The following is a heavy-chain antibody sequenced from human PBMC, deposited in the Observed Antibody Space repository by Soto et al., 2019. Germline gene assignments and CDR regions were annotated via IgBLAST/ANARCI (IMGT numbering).Heavy chain of an antibody. V-gene: IGHV3-15*07. CDR3: TTVQPSKQLVYYYYGMDV. Sequence: PGGSLRLSCAASGFTFSNAWMNWVRQAPGKGLEWVGRIKSKTDGGTTDYAAPVKGRFTISRDDSKNTLYLQMNSLKTEDTAVYYCTTVQPSKQLVYYYYGMDVWGQGTTVTVSS. CDR2: IKSKTDGGTT. D-gene: IGHD6-6*01. CDR1: GFTFSNAW. J-gene: IGHJ6*02.